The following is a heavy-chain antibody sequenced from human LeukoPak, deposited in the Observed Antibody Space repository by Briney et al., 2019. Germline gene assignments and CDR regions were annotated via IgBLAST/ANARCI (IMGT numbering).Heavy chain of an antibody. D-gene: IGHD3-3*01. V-gene: IGHV5-51*01. Sequence: GESLKISCKGSGYSFTSYWIGWVRQMPGKGLEWMGIIYPGDSDTRYGPSFQGQVTISADKSISTAYLQWSSLKASDTAMYYCARAYYDFWSGLYYYYYMDVWGKGTTVTVSS. CDR2: IYPGDSDT. CDR1: GYSFTSYW. J-gene: IGHJ6*03. CDR3: ARAYYDFWSGLYYYYYMDV.